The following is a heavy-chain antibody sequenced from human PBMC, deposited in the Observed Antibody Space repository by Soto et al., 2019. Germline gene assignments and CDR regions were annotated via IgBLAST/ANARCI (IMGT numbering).Heavy chain of an antibody. D-gene: IGHD2-15*01. CDR2: IRSKAYGGTT. Sequence: GGSLRLSCTASGFTFGDYAMSWFRQAPGKGLEWVGFIRSKAYGGTTEYAASVKGRFTISRDDSKSIAHLQMNSLKTEDTAVYYCTRDASKGYCSGGSCYSYAFDIWGQGTMVTVSS. CDR1: GFTFGDYA. V-gene: IGHV3-49*03. J-gene: IGHJ3*02. CDR3: TRDASKGYCSGGSCYSYAFDI.